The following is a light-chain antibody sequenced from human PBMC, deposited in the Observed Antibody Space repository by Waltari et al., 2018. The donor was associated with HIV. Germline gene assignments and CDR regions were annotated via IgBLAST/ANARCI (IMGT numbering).Light chain of an antibody. J-gene: IGLJ2*01. CDR1: SSDVGGYNY. CDR2: EVS. CDR3: SSYAGSNNYV. V-gene: IGLV2-8*01. Sequence: QSALTQPPSASGSPGQSVTISCTGTSSDVGGYNYVSWYQQYPGKAPKLMIYEVSKRPSGVPDRFSGSKSGNTASLTVSGLQAEDEADYYCSSYAGSNNYVFGGGTKLTVL.